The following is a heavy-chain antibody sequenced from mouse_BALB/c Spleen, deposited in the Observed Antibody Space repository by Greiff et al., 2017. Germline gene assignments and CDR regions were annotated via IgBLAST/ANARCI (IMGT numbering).Heavy chain of an antibody. D-gene: IGHD2-14*01. CDR2: ISSGGSYT. CDR3: ARQAYRYDAMDY. Sequence: EVQRVESGGDLVKPGGSLKLSCAASGFTFSSYGMSWVRQTPDKRLEWVATISSGGSYTYYPDSVKGRFTISRDNAKNTLYLQMSSLKSEDTAMYYCARQAYRYDAMDYWGQGTSVTVSS. CDR1: GFTFSSYG. J-gene: IGHJ4*01. V-gene: IGHV5-6*01.